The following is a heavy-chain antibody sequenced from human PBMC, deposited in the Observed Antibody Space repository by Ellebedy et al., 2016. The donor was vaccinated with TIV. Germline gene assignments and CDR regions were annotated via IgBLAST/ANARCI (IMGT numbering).Heavy chain of an antibody. D-gene: IGHD7-27*01. CDR3: ARAGAAGSVDY. J-gene: IGHJ4*02. V-gene: IGHV3-7*01. CDR1: GFTCSDYW. Sequence: GGSLRLSCAVSGFTCSDYWMSWVRQAPGKGLEWVANINKDGSEKYFVDSVKGRFAISRDGAKNSLHLQMNSLRAEDTALYYCARAGAAGSVDYWGQGTLVTVSS. CDR2: INKDGSEK.